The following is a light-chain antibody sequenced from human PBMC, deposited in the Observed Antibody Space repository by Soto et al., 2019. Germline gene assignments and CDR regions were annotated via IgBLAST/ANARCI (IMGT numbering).Light chain of an antibody. J-gene: IGKJ2*03. CDR3: QQRNNWQS. V-gene: IGKV3-11*01. CDR1: QSVSSY. CDR2: DAS. Sequence: EIVLTQSPATLSLSPGERATLSCRASQSVSSYLAWYQQKPGQAPRLLIYDASNRATGIPARFSGSGSGTHLMVSISSLEPEDFAVYYCQQRNNWQSFGQGTILEIK.